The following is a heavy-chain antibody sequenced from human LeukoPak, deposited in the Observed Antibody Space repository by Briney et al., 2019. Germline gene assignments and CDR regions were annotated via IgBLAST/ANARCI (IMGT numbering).Heavy chain of an antibody. J-gene: IGHJ4*02. CDR1: GFTFSSYA. Sequence: GGSLRLSCGPSGFTFSSYAMSWVRQAPGKGLEWVSVISGSGGRTYYADSLKGRFTISRDNSKNTLYLQMNSLRAEDTAVYYCARFGYSSSSPMFDCWGQGTLVTVSS. CDR3: ARFGYSSSSPMFDC. V-gene: IGHV3-23*01. D-gene: IGHD6-13*01. CDR2: ISGSGGRT.